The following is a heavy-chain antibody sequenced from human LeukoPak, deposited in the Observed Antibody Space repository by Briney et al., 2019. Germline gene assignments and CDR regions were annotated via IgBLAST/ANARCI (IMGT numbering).Heavy chain of an antibody. Sequence: GGSLRLSCAASGFTFDDYGMSWVRQAPGKGLEWVSAISGSGGSTYYADSVKGRFTISRDNSKNTLYLQMNSLRAEDTAVYYCAKALVVVTAISDAFDIWGQGTMVTVSS. CDR1: GFTFDDYG. CDR2: ISGSGGST. CDR3: AKALVVVTAISDAFDI. V-gene: IGHV3-23*01. J-gene: IGHJ3*02. D-gene: IGHD2-21*02.